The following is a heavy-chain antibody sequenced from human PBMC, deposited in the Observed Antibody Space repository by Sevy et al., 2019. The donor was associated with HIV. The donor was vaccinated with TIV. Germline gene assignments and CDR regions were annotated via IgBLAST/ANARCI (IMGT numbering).Heavy chain of an antibody. Sequence: ASVKVSCKASGGTFSSYAISWVRQAPGQGLEWMGGIIPIFGTANYAQKFQGRVTITADESTSTAYMELSSLRSEDTAVYYCGLRVVAATIDAFDIWGQGTMVTVS. V-gene: IGHV1-69*13. CDR3: GLRVVAATIDAFDI. D-gene: IGHD2-15*01. CDR2: IIPIFGTA. J-gene: IGHJ3*02. CDR1: GGTFSSYA.